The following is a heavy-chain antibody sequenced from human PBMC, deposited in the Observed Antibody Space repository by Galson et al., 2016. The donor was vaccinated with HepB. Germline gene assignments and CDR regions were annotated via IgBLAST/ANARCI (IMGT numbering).Heavy chain of an antibody. J-gene: IGHJ3*02. D-gene: IGHD4-17*01. Sequence: SLRLSCAASGFSFSNYAISWVRQTPGKGLEWVSDISGSGGSPYYADTVLGRFTITRDNSKNTLYLQMNSLRAEDTAVYYCARESPTTAGAFDIWGQGTMVTVSS. V-gene: IGHV3-23*01. CDR1: GFSFSNYA. CDR2: ISGSGGSP. CDR3: ARESPTTAGAFDI.